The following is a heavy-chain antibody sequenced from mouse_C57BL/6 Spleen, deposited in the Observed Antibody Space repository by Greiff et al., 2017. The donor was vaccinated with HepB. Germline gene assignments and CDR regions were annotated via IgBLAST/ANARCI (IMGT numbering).Heavy chain of an antibody. J-gene: IGHJ4*01. CDR2: ISSGSSTI. V-gene: IGHV5-17*01. CDR1: GFTFSDYG. D-gene: IGHD4-1*01. Sequence: EVHLVESGGGLVKPGGSLKLSCAASGFTFSDYGMHWVRQAPEKGLEWVAYISSGSSTIYYADTVKGRFTISRDNAKNTLFLQRTSLRSEDTAMYYCARGVTGAYDYAMDYWGQGTSGTVSS. CDR3: ARGVTGAYDYAMDY.